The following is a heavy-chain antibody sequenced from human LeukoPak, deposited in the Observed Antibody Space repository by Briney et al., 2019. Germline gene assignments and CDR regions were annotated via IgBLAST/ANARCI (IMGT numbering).Heavy chain of an antibody. V-gene: IGHV1-2*02. J-gene: IGHJ4*02. D-gene: IGHD2-21*01. CDR2: INPNSGGT. CDR3: ARVDSELDY. Sequence: ASVKVSCKASGYTFTGYYMHWVRQAPGQGLEWMGWINPNSGGTNYAQKFQGRVTMSRDTSIRTAYMEVSRLSSDDTAVYYCARVDSELDYWGQGTLVTVSS. CDR1: GYTFTGYY.